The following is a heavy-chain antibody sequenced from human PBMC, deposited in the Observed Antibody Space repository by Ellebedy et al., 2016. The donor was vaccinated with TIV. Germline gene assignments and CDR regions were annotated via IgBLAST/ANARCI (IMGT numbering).Heavy chain of an antibody. J-gene: IGHJ6*02. CDR1: GFTFSDHY. V-gene: IGHV3-15*04. CDR2: IERKTNGGTT. Sequence: PGGSLRLSCAVSGFTFSDHYMNWVRQAPGKGLEWVGRIERKTNGGTTDYAAPVKGRFTISRDDSKNTLYLQINSLRDEDTDVYYCARDWGSWLVHSYYYYGMDVWGQGTTVTVSS. CDR3: ARDWGSWLVHSYYYYGMDV. D-gene: IGHD6-19*01.